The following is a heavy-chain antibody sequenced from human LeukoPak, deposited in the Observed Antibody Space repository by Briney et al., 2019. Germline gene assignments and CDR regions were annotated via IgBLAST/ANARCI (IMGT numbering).Heavy chain of an antibody. Sequence: ASVKVSCKASGGTFSSYAISWVRQAPGQGLEWMGGIIPIFGTANYAQKFQGRVTITADESTSTAYMELSSLRSEDTAVYYCATVLRDWGSSWYYFDYWGQGTLVTVSS. J-gene: IGHJ4*02. V-gene: IGHV1-69*13. CDR2: IIPIFGTA. CDR3: ATVLRDWGSSWYYFDY. D-gene: IGHD6-13*01. CDR1: GGTFSSYA.